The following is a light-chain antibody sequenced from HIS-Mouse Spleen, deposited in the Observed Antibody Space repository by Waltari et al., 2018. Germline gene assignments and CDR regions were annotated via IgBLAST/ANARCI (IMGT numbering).Light chain of an antibody. CDR1: QSVSSN. Sequence: EIVLTQSPATLSVSQGERATLSCRASQSVSSNLPWYQQKPGQAPRLLIYGASTRATGIPARFSGSGSGTEFTLTISSMQSEDFAVYYCQQYNNWPLTFGQGTKVEIK. CDR3: QQYNNWPLT. V-gene: IGKV3-15*01. CDR2: GAS. J-gene: IGKJ1*01.